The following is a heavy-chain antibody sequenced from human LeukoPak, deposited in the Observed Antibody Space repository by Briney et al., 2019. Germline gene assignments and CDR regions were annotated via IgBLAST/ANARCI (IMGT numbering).Heavy chain of an antibody. J-gene: IGHJ4*02. CDR3: ATRSYYYDSSGYYYFDY. Sequence: ASVKVSCKVSGYTLTELSMHWVRQAPGKGFEWMGGFDPEDGETIYAQKFQGRVTMTEDTSTDTAYMELSSLRSEDTAVYYCATRSYYYDSSGYYYFDYWGQGTLVTVSS. CDR2: FDPEDGET. D-gene: IGHD3-22*01. V-gene: IGHV1-24*01. CDR1: GYTLTELS.